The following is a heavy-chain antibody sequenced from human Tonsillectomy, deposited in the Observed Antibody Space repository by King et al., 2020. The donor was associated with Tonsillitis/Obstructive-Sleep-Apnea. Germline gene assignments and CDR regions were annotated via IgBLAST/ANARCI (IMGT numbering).Heavy chain of an antibody. CDR3: AKVFSTLPMTKTFDY. Sequence: DVQLVESGGGLVQPGGSLRLSCAASGFTFSSYAMSWVRQAPGKGLEWVSGISGSGGNTYYADSVKGRFTISRDNSKNTLYLQMNSLRAEDTAVFYCAKVFSTLPMTKTFDYWGQGTVVTVSS. CDR2: ISGSGGNT. CDR1: GFTFSSYA. V-gene: IGHV3-23*04. J-gene: IGHJ4*02. D-gene: IGHD4-17*01.